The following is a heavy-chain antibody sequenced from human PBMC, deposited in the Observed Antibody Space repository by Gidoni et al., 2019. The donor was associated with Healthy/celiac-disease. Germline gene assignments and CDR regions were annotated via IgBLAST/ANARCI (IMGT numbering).Heavy chain of an antibody. D-gene: IGHD6-6*01. V-gene: IGHV4-39*01. Sequence: QLQLQESGPGLVTPSETLSLTCSVSGGSIRSSSYDWGWLRTPPGRGLEWIGSIYYSGTTYYTPSLKSRVTISVDTSKTHFSRKLSPLPAAATAVYAWAGGGIAALLTPVYFDYWGQGTLVTVSS. CDR3: AGGGIAALLTPVYFDY. CDR1: GGSIRSSSYD. CDR2: IYYSGTT. J-gene: IGHJ4*02.